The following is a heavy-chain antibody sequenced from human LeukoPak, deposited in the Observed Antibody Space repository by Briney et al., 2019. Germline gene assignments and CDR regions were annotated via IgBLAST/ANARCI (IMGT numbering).Heavy chain of an antibody. CDR1: GFTFGDYA. CDR2: IRSKAYGATT. V-gene: IGHV3-49*04. J-gene: IGHJ4*01. CDR3: TRGYYYLY. D-gene: IGHD3-10*01. Sequence: GGSLRLSCTASGFTFGDYAMSWVRQAPGKGLEWVGFIRSKAYGATTEYAASVKGRFTISRDDSKSIAYLQMNSLKTEDTAVYYCTRGYYYLYWGHGTLVTVSS.